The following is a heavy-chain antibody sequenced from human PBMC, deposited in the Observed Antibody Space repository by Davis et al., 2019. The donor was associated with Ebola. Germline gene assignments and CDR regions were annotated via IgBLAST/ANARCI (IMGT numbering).Heavy chain of an antibody. D-gene: IGHD3-3*01. CDR3: ARGGAAIRGYFGVVSY. V-gene: IGHV4-59*08. CDR1: GGSISSYY. J-gene: IGHJ4*02. CDR2: IYYSGST. Sequence: SETLSLTCTVSGGSISSYYWSWIRQPPGKGLEWIGYIYYSGSTNYNPSLKSRVTISVDTSKNQFSLKLSYVTAADTAVYYCARGGAAIRGYFGVVSYWGQGTLVTVSS.